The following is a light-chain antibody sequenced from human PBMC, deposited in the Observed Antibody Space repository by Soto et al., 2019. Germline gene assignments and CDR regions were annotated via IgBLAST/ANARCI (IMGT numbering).Light chain of an antibody. CDR3: QQYDGSPRT. Sequence: EIVLTQSPGTLSLSPGERATLSCRASQSVSSSYLAWYQHKPGQAPRLLIYDASSRAAGIPDRFSGSGSGTDFTLTITRLEPEDFAVYHCQQYDGSPRTFGQGTKVDIK. J-gene: IGKJ1*01. CDR1: QSVSSSY. V-gene: IGKV3-20*01. CDR2: DAS.